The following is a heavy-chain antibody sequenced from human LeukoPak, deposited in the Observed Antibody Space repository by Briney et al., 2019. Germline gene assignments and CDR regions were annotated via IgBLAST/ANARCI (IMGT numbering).Heavy chain of an antibody. J-gene: IGHJ4*02. V-gene: IGHV6-1*01. D-gene: IGHD6-19*01. CDR1: GDSVSSNSAA. Sequence: SQTLSLTCAISGDSVSSNSAAWNWIRQSPSRGLEWLGRTYYRSKWYNDYAVSVKSRITINPDTSKNQSSLQLNSVTPEDTAVYYCAREQGATGYSSGWYFGYFDYWGQGTLVTVSS. CDR2: TYYRSKWYN. CDR3: AREQGATGYSSGWYFGYFDY.